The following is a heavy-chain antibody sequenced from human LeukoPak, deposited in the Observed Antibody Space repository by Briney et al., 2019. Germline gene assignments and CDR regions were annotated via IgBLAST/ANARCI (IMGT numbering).Heavy chain of an antibody. D-gene: IGHD6-19*01. CDR1: RFTFSEYY. J-gene: IGHJ4*02. CDR3: ARGSNMLISGWNSLVD. Sequence: GGSLRLSCAASRFTFSEYYMSWIRQAPGKGLEWVSYISSSGSTIYYADSVKGRFTISRDNAKNTLYLQMNSLRAEDKAVDYCARGSNMLISGWNSLVDWGQGTLVTVSS. V-gene: IGHV3-11*01. CDR2: ISSSGSTI.